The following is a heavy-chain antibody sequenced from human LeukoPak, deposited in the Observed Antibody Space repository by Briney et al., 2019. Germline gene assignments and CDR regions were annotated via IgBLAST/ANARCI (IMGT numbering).Heavy chain of an antibody. D-gene: IGHD3-16*01. Sequence: GVSLRLSCAASGFTVSSNYMSWVRQAPGKGLEWVSVIYSGGTTYYADSVKGRFTIPRDNSKTTLYLQMNSLRAEDTAVYYCARWGRDLDAFDIWGQGTMVT. J-gene: IGHJ3*02. CDR2: IYSGGTT. CDR3: ARWGRDLDAFDI. V-gene: IGHV3-66*01. CDR1: GFTVSSNY.